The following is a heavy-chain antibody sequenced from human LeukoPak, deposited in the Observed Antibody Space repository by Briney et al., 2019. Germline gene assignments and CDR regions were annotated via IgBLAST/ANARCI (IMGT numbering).Heavy chain of an antibody. D-gene: IGHD3-22*01. J-gene: IGHJ4*02. Sequence: GGSLRLSCAASGFTFDDYAMHWVRQAPGKGLEWVSGISWNSGSIGYADSVKGRFTISRDNAKNSPYLQMNSLRAEDTALYYCAKDAVYDSSGYYPYYFDYWGQGTLVTVSS. V-gene: IGHV3-9*01. CDR1: GFTFDDYA. CDR3: AKDAVYDSSGYYPYYFDY. CDR2: ISWNSGSI.